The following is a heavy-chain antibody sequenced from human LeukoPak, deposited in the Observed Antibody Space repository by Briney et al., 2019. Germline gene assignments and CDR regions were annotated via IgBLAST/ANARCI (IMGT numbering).Heavy chain of an antibody. V-gene: IGHV1-8*01. D-gene: IGHD3-10*01. CDR1: GYTFTSYD. CDR2: VNPNSGNT. J-gene: IGHJ5*02. CDR3: ARGMIRGVQGP. Sequence: ASVKVSCKASGYTFTSYDINWVRQATGQGLEWMGWVNPNSGNTGYAQKFQGRVTMTRDTSIRTVYVELSSLRSEDTAVYYCARGMIRGVQGPWGQGTQVTVSS.